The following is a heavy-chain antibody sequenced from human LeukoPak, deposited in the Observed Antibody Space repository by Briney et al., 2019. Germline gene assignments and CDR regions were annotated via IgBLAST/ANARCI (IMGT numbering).Heavy chain of an antibody. Sequence: SETLSLTCAVYGGSFSGYYWSWIRQPPGKGLEWIGYIYYSGSTNYNPSLKSRVTISVDTSKNQFSLKLSSVTAADTAVYYCASEDYYDSSGYPKALHYWGQGTLVTVSS. CDR3: ASEDYYDSSGYPKALHY. CDR1: GGSFSGYY. J-gene: IGHJ4*02. V-gene: IGHV4-59*08. CDR2: IYYSGST. D-gene: IGHD3-22*01.